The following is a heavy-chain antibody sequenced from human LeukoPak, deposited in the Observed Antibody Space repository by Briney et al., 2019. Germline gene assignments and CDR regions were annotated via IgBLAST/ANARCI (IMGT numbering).Heavy chain of an antibody. D-gene: IGHD3-10*01. J-gene: IGHJ6*02. V-gene: IGHV4-39*01. CDR3: ARHRRFGGDPYGMDV. CDR2: IYYSGST. CDR1: GCSISSSSYY. Sequence: PSETLTLTCTVSGCSISSSSYYWGWIRQPPGKGLEWIGSIYYSGSTYYNPSLKSRVTISVDKSKNKFPLKLSSVTAADTAVYYCARHRRFGGDPYGMDVWGQGTTVTVSS.